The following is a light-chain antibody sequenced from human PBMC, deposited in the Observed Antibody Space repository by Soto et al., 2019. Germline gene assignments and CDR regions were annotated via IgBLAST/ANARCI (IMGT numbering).Light chain of an antibody. J-gene: IGKJ5*01. V-gene: IGKV3-15*01. CDR3: QQYNTWPIT. Sequence: EIVMTQSPATLSVSPVERATLSFRASESVSSKLAWYQQKPGQAPRLLIYGAFTRATGIPARFSGSGSGAEFTLTISSLRSEDFAVYYCQQYNTWPITFGQGTRLEIK. CDR1: ESVSSK. CDR2: GAF.